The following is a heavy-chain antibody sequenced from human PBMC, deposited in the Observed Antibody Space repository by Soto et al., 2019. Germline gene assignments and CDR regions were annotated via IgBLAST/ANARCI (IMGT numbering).Heavy chain of an antibody. CDR1: GYTFTSYA. D-gene: IGHD1-26*01. CDR3: ARDPPGSSTFDY. CDR2: INAGNGNT. Sequence: QVQLVQSGAEVKKPGASVKVSCKASGYTFTSYAMHWVRQAPGQRLEWMGWINAGNGNTKYSQKFQGRVTITRDTSAITAYMELSILRSEDTAVYYCARDPPGSSTFDYWGQGTLVTVSS. V-gene: IGHV1-3*01. J-gene: IGHJ4*02.